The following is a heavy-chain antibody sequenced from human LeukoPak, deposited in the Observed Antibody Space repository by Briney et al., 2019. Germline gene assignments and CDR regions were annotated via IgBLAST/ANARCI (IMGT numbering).Heavy chain of an antibody. J-gene: IGHJ4*02. CDR3: ARGLAVAPPLDY. V-gene: IGHV1-46*01. CDR2: FTTSGGIT. CDR1: VYTFTRYY. D-gene: IGHD6-19*01. Sequence: ASANLSCTASVYTFTRYYIHWVRQAPGQGLWWMGIFTTSGGITSYSQKYQGRVTMTRDTSTRTVYMDLSSMRSEDKAVYCSARGLAVAPPLDYWGQGTLVTVSS.